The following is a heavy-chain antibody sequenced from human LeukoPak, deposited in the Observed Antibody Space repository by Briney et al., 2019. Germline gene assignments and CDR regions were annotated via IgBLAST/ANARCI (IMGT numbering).Heavy chain of an antibody. CDR2: INDSGST. D-gene: IGHD1-26*01. CDR1: GGSFNGYY. J-gene: IGHJ5*02. CDR3: ARVGWESNWFDP. Sequence: SETLSLTCVVHGGSFNGYYWSWIRQPPGKGLEWIGEINDSGSTNYNPSLKSRVTISVDTSKNQFSLRLNSVTAADTAVYYCARVGWESNWFDPWGQGTLVTVSS. V-gene: IGHV4-34*01.